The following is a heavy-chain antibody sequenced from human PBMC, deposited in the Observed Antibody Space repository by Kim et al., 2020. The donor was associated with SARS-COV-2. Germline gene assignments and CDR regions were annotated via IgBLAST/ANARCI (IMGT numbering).Heavy chain of an antibody. J-gene: IGHJ4*02. V-gene: IGHV3-30*01. Sequence: VKGRFTISRDHSKNTLYLQMNRLRAEDTAVYYCARGYCSSTSCYIDSWGQGTLVTVSS. CDR3: ARGYCSSTSCYIDS. D-gene: IGHD2-2*02.